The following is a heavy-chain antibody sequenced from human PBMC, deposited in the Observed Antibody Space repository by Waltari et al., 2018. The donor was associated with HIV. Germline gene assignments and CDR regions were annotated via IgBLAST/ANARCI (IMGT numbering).Heavy chain of an antibody. CDR1: GYTFTSFG. CDR3: ARDWDYYDSSGLYYFDY. V-gene: IGHV1-18*01. J-gene: IGHJ4*02. D-gene: IGHD3-22*01. CDR2: ISAYNGNT. Sequence: QVPLAQSGADVKKPGAPVKVSCKASGYTFTSFGIRWVPPAPAQGLEWMGWISAYNGNTNYAQKLQGRVTMTTDTSTSTAYMELRSLRSDDTAVYYWARDWDYYDSSGLYYFDYWGQGTLVTVSS.